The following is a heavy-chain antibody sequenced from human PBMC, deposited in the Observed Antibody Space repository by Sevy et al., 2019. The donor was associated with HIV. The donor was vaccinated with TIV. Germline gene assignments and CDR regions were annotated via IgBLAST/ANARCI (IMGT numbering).Heavy chain of an antibody. CDR2: ISYDGSNK. D-gene: IGHD5-18*01. Sequence: GGSLRLSCAASGFTFSSYAMHWVRQAPGKGLEWVAVISYDGSNKYYADSVKGRFTISRDNSKNTLYLQMNSLRAEDTAVYYCARVSIQLWLRAFDIWGQGTMVTVSS. CDR1: GFTFSSYA. V-gene: IGHV3-30-3*01. J-gene: IGHJ3*02. CDR3: ARVSIQLWLRAFDI.